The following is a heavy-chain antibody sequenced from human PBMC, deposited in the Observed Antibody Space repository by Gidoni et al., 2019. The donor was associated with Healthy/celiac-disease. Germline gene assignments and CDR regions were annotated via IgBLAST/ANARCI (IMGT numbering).Heavy chain of an antibody. CDR3: ASRRIRLYYYYGMDV. CDR2: INHSGST. J-gene: IGHJ6*02. CDR1: GGSFSGYY. Sequence: HVQLQQWGAGLLKPSETLSLTCAVYGGSFSGYYWSWIRQPPGKGLEWIGEINHSGSTNYNPSLKSRVTISVDTSKNQFSLKLSSVTAADTAVYYCASRRIRLYYYYGMDVWGQGTTVTVSS. V-gene: IGHV4-34*01. D-gene: IGHD5-18*01.